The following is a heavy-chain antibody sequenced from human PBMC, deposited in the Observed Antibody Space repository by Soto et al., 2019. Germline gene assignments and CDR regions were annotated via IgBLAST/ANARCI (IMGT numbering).Heavy chain of an antibody. CDR1: GGSISSGGYS. V-gene: IGHV4-30-2*01. CDR3: AAGAIFGVVPLDY. Sequence: QLQLQESGSGLVKPSQTLSLTCAVSGGSISSGGYSWSWIRQPPGKGLEWIGYIDHSGSTYYNPSLKRRVTISVDRSKNQFSLKLSSVTAADTAVYYCAAGAIFGVVPLDYWGQGTLVTVSS. D-gene: IGHD3-3*01. CDR2: IDHSGST. J-gene: IGHJ4*02.